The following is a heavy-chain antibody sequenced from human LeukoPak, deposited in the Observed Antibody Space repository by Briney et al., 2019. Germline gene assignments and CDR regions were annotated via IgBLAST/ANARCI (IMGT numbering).Heavy chain of an antibody. CDR1: GGSISSSSYY. CDR2: IYYSGST. V-gene: IGHV4-39*02. J-gene: IGHJ4*02. D-gene: IGHD1-26*01. Sequence: PSETLSLTCTVSGGSISSSSYYWGWIRQPPGKGLEWIGSIYYSGSTYYNPSLKSRVTISVDTSKNQFSLKLSSVTAADTAVYYCARDRASTRSGSYFDYWGQGTLVTVSS. CDR3: ARDRASTRSGSYFDY.